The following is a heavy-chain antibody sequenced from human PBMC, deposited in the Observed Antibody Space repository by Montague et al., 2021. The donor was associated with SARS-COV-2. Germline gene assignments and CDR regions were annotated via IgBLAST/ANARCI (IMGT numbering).Heavy chain of an antibody. CDR1: GCSISSSSYY. Sequence: TLSLTCTLSGCSISSSSYYWGWIRQHPGKGLEWIGYIYYSGSTYYNPSLKSRVTISVDTPKNQFSLKLSSVTAADTAVYYCARVHIVVVTAMRYFDLWGRGTLVTGSS. J-gene: IGHJ2*01. V-gene: IGHV4-31*03. CDR3: ARVHIVVVTAMRYFDL. D-gene: IGHD2-21*02. CDR2: IYYSGST.